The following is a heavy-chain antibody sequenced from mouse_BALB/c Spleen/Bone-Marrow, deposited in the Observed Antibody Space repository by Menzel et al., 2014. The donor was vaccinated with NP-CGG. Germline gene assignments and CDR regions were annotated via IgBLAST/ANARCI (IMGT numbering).Heavy chain of an antibody. Sequence: QVQLKESGPGLVSPSQSLSITCTVSGFSLTGYGVNWVRRPPGKGLEWLGMVWGDGGTDYNSALKSRLSISKGNSKSQVFLKMNSLQTDDTARYYCARDDFDYWGQGTTLTVSS. CDR2: VWGDGGT. V-gene: IGHV2-6-7*01. CDR3: ARDDFDY. J-gene: IGHJ2*01. CDR1: GFSLTGYG.